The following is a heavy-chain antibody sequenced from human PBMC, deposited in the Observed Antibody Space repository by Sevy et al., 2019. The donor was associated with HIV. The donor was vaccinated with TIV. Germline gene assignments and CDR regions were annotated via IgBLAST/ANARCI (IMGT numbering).Heavy chain of an antibody. D-gene: IGHD6-19*01. V-gene: IGHV3-15*07. CDR2: MKSKTDGGTT. CDR1: GFTLSNAW. CDR3: SRRLVVYTSGRFSPNYYYGMDV. Sequence: GGSLRLSCAASGFTLSNAWMNWVRQAPGKGLEWVGRMKSKTDGGTTDYRAPVKGRFIISRDDSKNTLHLQMNSLKTEDTAVYYCSRRLVVYTSGRFSPNYYYGMDVWGQGTTVTVSS. J-gene: IGHJ6*02.